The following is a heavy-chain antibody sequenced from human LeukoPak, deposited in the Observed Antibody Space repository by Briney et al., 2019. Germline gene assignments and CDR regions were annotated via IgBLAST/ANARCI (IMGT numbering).Heavy chain of an antibody. CDR2: IRYDETKE. D-gene: IGHD3-9*01. CDR3: AKAAVATGYPYTYYMDV. J-gene: IGHJ6*03. Sequence: GGSLRLSCATSGFTFTNYGMHWVRQAPGKGLEWVAFIRYDETKEFYADSVKGRFTVSRDNSKSTLYLQMNSLRPEDTGVYCCAKAAVATGYPYTYYMDVWGKGTTVTIS. V-gene: IGHV3-30*02. CDR1: GFTFTNYG.